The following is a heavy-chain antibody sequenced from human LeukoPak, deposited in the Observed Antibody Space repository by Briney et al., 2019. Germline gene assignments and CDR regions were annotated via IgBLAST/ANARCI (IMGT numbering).Heavy chain of an antibody. V-gene: IGHV1-2*06. CDR1: GYTFTGYH. D-gene: IGHD3-22*01. J-gene: IGHJ4*02. Sequence: GASVKVSCKASGYTFTGYHMHWVRQAPGQGLEWMGRINPNNGGTNYAQKFQARVTMTRDTSISTAYMELSRLRSDDTAVYYCARGGPYYYDSSGYYIGYWGQGTLVTVSS. CDR3: ARGGPYYYDSSGYYIGY. CDR2: INPNNGGT.